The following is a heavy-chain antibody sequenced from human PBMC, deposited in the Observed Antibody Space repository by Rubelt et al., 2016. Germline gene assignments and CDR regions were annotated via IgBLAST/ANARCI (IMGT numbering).Heavy chain of an antibody. Sequence: QVQLVQSGAEVKKPGASVKVSCKASGYTFTSYGISWVRQAPGQGLEWMGWISAYNGNTNYAQKLQGRVTMTTDTSTSTAYMELRSLRSDDTAVYYCARRNSVVTAVDYYYYGMDVWGQGTTVTVSS. CDR3: ARRNSVVTAVDYYYYGMDV. D-gene: IGHD2-21*02. J-gene: IGHJ6*02. CDR2: ISAYNGNT. CDR1: GYTFTSYG. V-gene: IGHV1-18*01.